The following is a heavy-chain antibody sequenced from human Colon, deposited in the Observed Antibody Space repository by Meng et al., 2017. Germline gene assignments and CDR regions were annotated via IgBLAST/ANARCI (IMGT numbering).Heavy chain of an antibody. CDR2: IYWDDDK. V-gene: IGHV2-5*02. D-gene: IGHD7-27*01. CDR3: ARARELWGRPLPSPFDY. J-gene: IGHJ4*02. CDR1: GFALSGVT. Sequence: QITLKESGPTLVKPTQTLTLTFSIFGFALSGVTVAWIRQPPGKALECLAVIYWDDDKRYRPSLESRLTITKDTSKNQVVLTMTNVDPVDTATYYCARARELWGRPLPSPFDYWGPETLVTVSS.